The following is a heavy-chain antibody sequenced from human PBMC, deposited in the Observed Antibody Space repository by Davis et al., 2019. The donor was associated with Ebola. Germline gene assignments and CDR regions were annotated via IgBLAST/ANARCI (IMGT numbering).Heavy chain of an antibody. Sequence: MPSETLSLTCAVYGGSFSGYYWSWIRQPPGKGLEWIGEINHSGSTNYNPSLKSRVTISVDTSKNQFSLKLSSVTAADTAVYYCARGEDIVVVPAAKQFDYWGQGTLVTVSS. CDR3: ARGEDIVVVPAAKQFDY. CDR1: GGSFSGYY. V-gene: IGHV4-34*01. J-gene: IGHJ4*02. D-gene: IGHD2-2*01. CDR2: INHSGST.